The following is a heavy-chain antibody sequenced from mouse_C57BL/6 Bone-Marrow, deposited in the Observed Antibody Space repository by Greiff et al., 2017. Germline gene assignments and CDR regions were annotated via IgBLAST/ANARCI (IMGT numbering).Heavy chain of an antibody. D-gene: IGHD2-10*02. CDR2: IDPSDSYT. CDR3: ATSEYGNLYYYAMDY. CDR1: GYTFTSYW. J-gene: IGHJ4*01. Sequence: VQLQQPGAELVRPGTSVKLSCKASGYTFTSYWMHWVKQRPGQGLEWIGVIDPSDSYTNYNQKCKGKATLPVDTSSSAAYMQLSSLTSEDSAVYYSATSEYGNLYYYAMDYWGQETSDTVSS. V-gene: IGHV1-59*01.